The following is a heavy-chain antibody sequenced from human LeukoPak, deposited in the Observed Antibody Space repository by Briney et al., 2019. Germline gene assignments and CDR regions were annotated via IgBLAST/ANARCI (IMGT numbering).Heavy chain of an antibody. D-gene: IGHD2-15*01. J-gene: IGHJ1*01. CDR1: GFTFSSYG. CDR2: ISSSSSTI. Sequence: GGSLRLSCAASGFTFSSYGMTWVRQAPGKGLEWVSYISSSSSTIYYADSVKGRFTISRDNAKNSLYLQLNSLRAEDTAVYYCARGEYCSGGSCYSSPEYFQHWGQGTLVTVSS. CDR3: ARGEYCSGGSCYSSPEYFQH. V-gene: IGHV3-48*01.